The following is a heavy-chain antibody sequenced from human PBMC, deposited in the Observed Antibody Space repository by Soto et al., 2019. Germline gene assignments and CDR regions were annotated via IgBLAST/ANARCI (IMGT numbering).Heavy chain of an antibody. J-gene: IGHJ3*02. Sequence: GASVKVSCKVSGYTLTELSMHWVRQAPGKGLGWMGGFDPEDGETIYAQKFQGRVTMTEDTSTDTAYMELSSLRSEDTAVYYCATVGSSSPHDAFDIWGQGTMVTVSS. CDR2: FDPEDGET. D-gene: IGHD6-6*01. CDR1: GYTLTELS. V-gene: IGHV1-24*01. CDR3: ATVGSSSPHDAFDI.